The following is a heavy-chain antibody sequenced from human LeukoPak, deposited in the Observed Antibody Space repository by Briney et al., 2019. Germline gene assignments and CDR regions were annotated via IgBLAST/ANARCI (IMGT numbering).Heavy chain of an antibody. D-gene: IGHD4-17*01. CDR2: IKQDGSEK. CDR3: ARVSSNTVTTLQYLDY. Sequence: GGPLRLSCAASGFTFSSYWMSWVRQAPGKGLEWVANIKQDGSEKYYVDSVKGRFTISRDNAKNSLYLQMNSLRAEDTAVYYCARVSSNTVTTLQYLDYWGQGTLVTVSS. CDR1: GFTFSSYW. V-gene: IGHV3-7*01. J-gene: IGHJ4*02.